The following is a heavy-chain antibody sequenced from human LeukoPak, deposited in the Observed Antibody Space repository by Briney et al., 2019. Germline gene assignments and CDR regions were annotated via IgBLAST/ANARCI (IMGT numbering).Heavy chain of an antibody. CDR3: ASGPWELDY. D-gene: IGHD4-23*01. CDR1: GLTFSSYW. CDR2: INTDGSST. Sequence: PGGSLRLSCAASGLTFSSYWMHWVRQAPGKGLMWVSRINTDGSSTTYADSVKGRFTISRDNAKNTLYLQMNSLRAEDTAVYYCASGPWELDYWGQGTLVTVSS. J-gene: IGHJ4*02. V-gene: IGHV3-74*01.